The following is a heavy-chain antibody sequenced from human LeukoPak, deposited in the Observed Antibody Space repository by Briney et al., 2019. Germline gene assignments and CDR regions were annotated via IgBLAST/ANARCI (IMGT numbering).Heavy chain of an antibody. CDR2: ISGDSDTT. CDR3: AKDRTVGASYWYFDL. CDR1: GFTFSTYA. J-gene: IGHJ2*01. D-gene: IGHD1-26*01. V-gene: IGHV3-23*01. Sequence: PGGSLRLSCAASGFTFSTYAMTWVRQAPGKGLEWVSAISGDSDTTYYADSVKGRFTISRDSSRNTLFLHMNTLRAEDTAIYYCAKDRTVGASYWYFDLWGRGTLVTVSS.